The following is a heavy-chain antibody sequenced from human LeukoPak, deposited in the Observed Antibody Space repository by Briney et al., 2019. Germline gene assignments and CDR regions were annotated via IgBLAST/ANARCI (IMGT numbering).Heavy chain of an antibody. V-gene: IGHV3-23*05. Sequence: QPCGALILSCGASGFNFSSHAMRWVRQPPGKVLEWVSTTDKHYEESVKGRLTISSDNSKNTMYLQLNNLRVDDTALYYCARLGRAYNWFFSDFWGQGTRVTVSS. J-gene: IGHJ4*02. D-gene: IGHD5-24*01. CDR2: TDK. CDR1: GFNFSSHA. CDR3: ARLGRAYNWFFSDF.